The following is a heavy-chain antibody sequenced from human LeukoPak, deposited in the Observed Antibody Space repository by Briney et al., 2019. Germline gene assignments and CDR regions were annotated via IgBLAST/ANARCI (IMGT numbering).Heavy chain of an antibody. CDR1: GFTVRSNY. CDR2: IYSGGST. D-gene: IGHD3-9*01. CDR3: ARDEYDILTGYPGDY. J-gene: IGHJ4*02. V-gene: IGHV3-66*01. Sequence: GGSLRLSCAASGFTVRSNYMSWVRQAPGKGLEWVSVIYSGGSTYYADSVKGRFTISRDNSKNTLYLQMNSLRAEDTAVYYCARDEYDILTGYPGDYWGQGTLVTVSS.